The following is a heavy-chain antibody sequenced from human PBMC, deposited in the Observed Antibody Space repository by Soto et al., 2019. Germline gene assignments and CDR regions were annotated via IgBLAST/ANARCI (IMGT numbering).Heavy chain of an antibody. J-gene: IGHJ4*02. V-gene: IGHV3-21*06. D-gene: IGHD3-9*01. CDR2: ITPTSTFI. Sequence: EVQLVEAGGGLVKPGGSLRISCEASGFTFSSYSFNWVRQAPGKGLEWVSIITPTSTFISYADSVRGRFTISRDNAKNTLYLQMDSLGAGDTAVYYCARARGNDWYADYWGQGTQVTVSS. CDR3: ARARGNDWYADY. CDR1: GFTFSSYS.